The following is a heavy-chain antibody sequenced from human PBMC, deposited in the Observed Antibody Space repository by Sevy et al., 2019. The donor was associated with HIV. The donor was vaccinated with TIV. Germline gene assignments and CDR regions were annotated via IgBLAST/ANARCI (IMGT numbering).Heavy chain of an antibody. CDR2: IRSKAYGGTT. D-gene: IGHD2-2*02. Sequence: GGSLRLSCTASGFTFGDYAMSWFRQAPGKGLEWVGFIRSKAYGGTTEYAASVKGRLTISRNDSKSIAYLQMNSLKTEDTAVYYWTRAPGYCSSTSCYTLPYYFDYWGQGTLVTVSS. V-gene: IGHV3-49*03. J-gene: IGHJ4*02. CDR3: TRAPGYCSSTSCYTLPYYFDY. CDR1: GFTFGDYA.